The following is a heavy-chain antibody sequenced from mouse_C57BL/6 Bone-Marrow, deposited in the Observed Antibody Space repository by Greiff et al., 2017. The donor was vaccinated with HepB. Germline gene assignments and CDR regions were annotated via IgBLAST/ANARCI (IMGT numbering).Heavy chain of an antibody. V-gene: IGHV7-1*01. CDR2: SRNKANDYTT. J-gene: IGHJ4*01. Sequence: EVKLMESGGGLVQSGRSLRLSCATSGFTFSDFYMEWVRQAPGKGLEWIAASRNKANDYTTEYSASVKGRFIVSRDTSQSILYLQMNALRAEDTAIYYCARDAPITTVVAPGFMDYWGQGTSVTVSS. D-gene: IGHD1-1*01. CDR1: GFTFSDFY. CDR3: ARDAPITTVVAPGFMDY.